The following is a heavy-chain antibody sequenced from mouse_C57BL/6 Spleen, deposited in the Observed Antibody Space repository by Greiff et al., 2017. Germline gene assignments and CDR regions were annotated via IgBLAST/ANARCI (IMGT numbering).Heavy chain of an antibody. V-gene: IGHV1-69*01. CDR3: ARLGFDY. J-gene: IGHJ2*01. CDR1: GYTFTSYW. Sequence: QVQLKQPGAELVMPGASVKLSCKASGYTFTSYWMHWVKQRPGQGLEWIGEIDPSDSYTNYNQKFKGKSTLTVDKSSSTAYMQLSSLTSEDSAVYYRARLGFDYWGQGTTLTVSS. CDR2: IDPSDSYT.